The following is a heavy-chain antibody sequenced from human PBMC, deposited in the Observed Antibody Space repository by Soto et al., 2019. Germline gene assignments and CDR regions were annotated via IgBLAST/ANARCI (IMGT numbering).Heavy chain of an antibody. CDR2: ISSSRGYT. D-gene: IGHD2-15*01. CDR1: GFTFSSYS. Sequence: EVQLVESGGGLVKPGGSLRLSCAASGFTFSSYSMNWVRQAPGKGLEWVSSISSSRGYTSYADSVKGRFTISRDNAKNSLYLQMDSLRAEETAVYYCARGRSLNTNMDYWGQGALVTVSS. V-gene: IGHV3-21*01. CDR3: ARGRSLNTNMDY. J-gene: IGHJ4*02.